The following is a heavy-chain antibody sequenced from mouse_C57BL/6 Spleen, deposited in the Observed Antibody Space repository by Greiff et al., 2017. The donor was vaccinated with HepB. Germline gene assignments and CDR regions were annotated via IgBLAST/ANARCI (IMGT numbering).Heavy chain of an antibody. CDR2: IYPGSGST. J-gene: IGHJ4*01. Sequence: VQLQQSGAELVKPGASVKMSCKASGYTFTSYWITWVKQRPGQGLEWIGDIYPGSGSTNYNEKFKSKATLTVDTSSSTAYMQLSSLTSEDSAVYYCAREEAYDYDKGDYAMDYWGQGTSVTVSS. D-gene: IGHD2-4*01. CDR1: GYTFTSYW. CDR3: AREEAYDYDKGDYAMDY. V-gene: IGHV1-55*01.